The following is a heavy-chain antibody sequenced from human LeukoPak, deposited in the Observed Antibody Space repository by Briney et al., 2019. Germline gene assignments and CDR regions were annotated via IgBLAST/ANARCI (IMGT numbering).Heavy chain of an antibody. CDR1: GGSISSYY. CDR3: ATSTSQMATGY. CDR2: IYTSGIT. D-gene: IGHD5-24*01. V-gene: IGHV4-4*07. Sequence: SETLSLTCTVSGGSISSYYWSWIRQPAGKGLEWIGHIYTSGITNYNPSLKSRVTISVDTSKNQFSLKLSSVTAADTAVYYCATSTSQMATGYWGQGTLVTVSS. J-gene: IGHJ4*02.